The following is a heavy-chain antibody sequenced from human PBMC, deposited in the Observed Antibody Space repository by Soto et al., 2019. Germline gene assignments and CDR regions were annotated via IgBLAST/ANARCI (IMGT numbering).Heavy chain of an antibody. Sequence: ASVKVSSKASGGTFSSYAISWVRQAPGQGLEWMGGIIPIFGTANYAQKFQGRVTITADESTSTAYMELSSLRSEDTAVYYCATKGAYYDFWSGPPDQYAFDIWGQGTMVTVSS. CDR3: ATKGAYYDFWSGPPDQYAFDI. V-gene: IGHV1-69*13. J-gene: IGHJ3*02. CDR2: IIPIFGTA. D-gene: IGHD3-3*01. CDR1: GGTFSSYA.